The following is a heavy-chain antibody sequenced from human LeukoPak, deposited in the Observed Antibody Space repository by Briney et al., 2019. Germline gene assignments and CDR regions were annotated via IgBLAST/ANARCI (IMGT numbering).Heavy chain of an antibody. Sequence: ASVKVSCKASGYTFTSYGISWVRQAPGQGLEWKGWISAYNGNTNYAQKLQGRVTMTTDTSTSTAYMELRSLRSDDTAVYYCARAYVDTAMGDAFDIWGQGTMVTVSS. J-gene: IGHJ3*02. V-gene: IGHV1-18*01. D-gene: IGHD5-18*01. CDR2: ISAYNGNT. CDR1: GYTFTSYG. CDR3: ARAYVDTAMGDAFDI.